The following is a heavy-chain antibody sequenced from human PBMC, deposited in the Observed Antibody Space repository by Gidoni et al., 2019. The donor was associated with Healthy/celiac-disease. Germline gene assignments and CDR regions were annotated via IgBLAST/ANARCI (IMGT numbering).Heavy chain of an antibody. CDR1: GGTFSSYA. V-gene: IGHV1-69*04. Sequence: QVQLVQSGAEVKKPGSSVKVSCKASGGTFSSYAISWVRRAPGQGLEWMGRIIPILGIANYAQKFQGRVTITADKSTSTAYMELSSLRSEDTAVYYCARDLDCTNGVCGGMDVWGQGTTVTVSS. J-gene: IGHJ6*02. CDR3: ARDLDCTNGVCGGMDV. D-gene: IGHD2-8*01. CDR2: IIPILGIA.